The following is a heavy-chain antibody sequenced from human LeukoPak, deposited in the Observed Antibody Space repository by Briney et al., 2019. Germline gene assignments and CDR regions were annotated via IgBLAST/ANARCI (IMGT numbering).Heavy chain of an antibody. CDR3: ARAPYYYDSSGYYWPYYYYGMDV. J-gene: IGHJ6*02. CDR2: IIPIFGTA. CDR1: GGTFSSYA. D-gene: IGHD3-22*01. Sequence: ASVKVSCKASGGTFSSYAISWVRQAPGQGLEWMGGIIPIFGTANYAQKFQGRVTITADESTSTAYMELSSLRSEDTAVYYCARAPYYYDSSGYYWPYYYYGMDVWGQGTTVTVSS. V-gene: IGHV1-69*13.